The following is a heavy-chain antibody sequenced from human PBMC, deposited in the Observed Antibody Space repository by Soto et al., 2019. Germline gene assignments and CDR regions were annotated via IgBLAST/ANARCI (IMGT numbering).Heavy chain of an antibody. CDR2: INPNSGGT. D-gene: IGHD3-10*01. CDR3: ARDARGDEAPMDY. V-gene: IGHV1-2*04. Sequence: QVQLVQSGAEVKKPGASVKVSCKASGYTFTGYYMHWVRQAPGQGLEWMGWINPNSGGTNYAQKFQGWATMTRDTSISTAYVELSGLRSDDTAVYYCARDARGDEAPMDYWGQGTLVTVSS. CDR1: GYTFTGYY. J-gene: IGHJ4*02.